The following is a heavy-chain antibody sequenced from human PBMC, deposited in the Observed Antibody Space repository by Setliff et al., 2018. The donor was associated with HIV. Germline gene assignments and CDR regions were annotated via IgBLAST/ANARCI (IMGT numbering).Heavy chain of an antibody. CDR1: GGSISSSGYY. Sequence: SETLSLTCTVSGGSISSSGYYWSWIRQHPGKGLEWIGYIYYSGSTYYNPSLKSRVTISVDTSKNQFSLKLSSVTAADTAVYYCASLMYYYGSGSYKVFDYWGQGTLVTVSS. J-gene: IGHJ4*02. V-gene: IGHV4-31*03. CDR3: ASLMYYYGSGSYKVFDY. CDR2: IYYSGST. D-gene: IGHD3-10*01.